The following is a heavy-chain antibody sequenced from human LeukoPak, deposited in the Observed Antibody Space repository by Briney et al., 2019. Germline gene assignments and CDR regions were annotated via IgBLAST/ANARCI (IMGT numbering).Heavy chain of an antibody. J-gene: IGHJ4*02. D-gene: IGHD5-24*01. V-gene: IGHV3-30*18. CDR1: GVNFNSYG. CDR3: AKQDGYNQDY. Sequence: GGSLRLSCAASGVNFNSYGMNWVRQAPGKGLEWVAVISYDGSNKYYADSVKGRFTISRDNSKNTLYLQMNSLRAEDTAVYYCAKQDGYNQDYWGQGTLVTVSS. CDR2: ISYDGSNK.